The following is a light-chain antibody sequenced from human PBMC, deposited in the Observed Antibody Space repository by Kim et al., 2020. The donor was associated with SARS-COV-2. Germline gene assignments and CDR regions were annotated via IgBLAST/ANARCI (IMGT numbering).Light chain of an antibody. Sequence: PGGTVTLTCGSSTGAVTSGHYPYWFQQKPGQAPRILIYDTSNKHSWTPARLSGSLLGGKAALTLSGAQPEDEAEYYCLLSYSGARVFGGGTKLTVL. J-gene: IGLJ2*01. V-gene: IGLV7-46*01. CDR3: LLSYSGARV. CDR1: TGAVTSGHY. CDR2: DTS.